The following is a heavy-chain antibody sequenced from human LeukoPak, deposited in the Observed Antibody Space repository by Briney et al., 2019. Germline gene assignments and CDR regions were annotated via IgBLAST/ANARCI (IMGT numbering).Heavy chain of an antibody. CDR1: GGPISSYY. Sequence: SETLSLTCPVSGGPISSYYWSWIPQPPGKGLEWIGRFFTSGSTNYNPSLKSRVTMSVDTSKNQFSLKLSSVTAADTAVYYCARAGKVVVAVIRNGMDVWGQGTTVTVSS. D-gene: IGHD2-15*01. J-gene: IGHJ6*02. CDR3: ARAGKVVVAVIRNGMDV. CDR2: FFTSGST. V-gene: IGHV4-4*07.